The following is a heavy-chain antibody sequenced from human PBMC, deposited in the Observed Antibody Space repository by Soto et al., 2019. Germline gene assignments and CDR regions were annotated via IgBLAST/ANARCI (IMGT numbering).Heavy chain of an antibody. J-gene: IGHJ4*02. CDR3: ARDLGGPDY. Sequence: GGSLRLSCSASGFTFSSYAMHWVREAPGKGLVWVSRINNDGSSTAYADPVKGRFTTSRDNAKNTLYLQMNSLRAEDTAIYYCARDLGGPDYWGQGTLVTVSS. V-gene: IGHV3-74*01. D-gene: IGHD3-16*01. CDR2: INNDGSST. CDR1: GFTFSSYA.